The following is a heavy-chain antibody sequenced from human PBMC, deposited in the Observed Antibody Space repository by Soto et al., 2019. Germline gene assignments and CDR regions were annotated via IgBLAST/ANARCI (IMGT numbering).Heavy chain of an antibody. D-gene: IGHD1-1*01. CDR3: ARSGDNYNRLDY. J-gene: IGHJ4*02. CDR1: GFTFSDYY. CDR2: SSNSGTFS. V-gene: IGHV3-11*06. Sequence: LRLSCEGSGFTFSDYYIGWIRQAPGKGLEWISYSSNSGTFSRYADSVKGRFSISRDNTKNLLYLQMNSLRAEDTAVYYCARSGDNYNRLDYWGQGTPVTVSS.